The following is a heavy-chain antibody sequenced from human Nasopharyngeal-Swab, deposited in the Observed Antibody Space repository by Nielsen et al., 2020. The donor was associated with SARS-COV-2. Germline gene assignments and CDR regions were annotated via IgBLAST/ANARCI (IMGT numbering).Heavy chain of an antibody. V-gene: IGHV3-7*03. CDR2: IKQDGSEK. Sequence: GVLKISGAASGFTFSSYWMSWVRQAPGKGLEWVANIKQDGSEKYYVDSVKGRFTISRDNAKNSLYLQMNSLRAEDTAVYYCARELVDFWSGYYLFDYWGQGTLVTVSS. J-gene: IGHJ4*02. CDR1: GFTFSSYW. CDR3: ARELVDFWSGYYLFDY. D-gene: IGHD3-3*01.